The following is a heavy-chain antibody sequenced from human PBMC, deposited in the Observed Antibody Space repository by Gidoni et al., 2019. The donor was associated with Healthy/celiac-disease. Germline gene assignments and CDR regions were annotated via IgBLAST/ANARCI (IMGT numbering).Heavy chain of an antibody. D-gene: IGHD2-2*01. J-gene: IGHJ6*02. CDR3: GRYCSSTSCYPYYYYGMDV. CDR1: GFTFCSYA. CDR2: ISGSGGST. V-gene: IGHV3-23*04. Sequence: EVQLVESGGGLVQPGGSLRLSCSASGFTFCSYAMSWVRQAPGKGLEWVSAISGSGGSTYYADSVKGRFTISRDNSKNTLYLQMNSLRAEDTAVYYCGRYCSSTSCYPYYYYGMDVWGQGTTVTVSS.